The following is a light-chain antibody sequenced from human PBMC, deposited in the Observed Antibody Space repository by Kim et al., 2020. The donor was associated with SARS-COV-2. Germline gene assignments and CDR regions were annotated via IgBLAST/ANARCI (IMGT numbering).Light chain of an antibody. CDR1: QGISSA. CDR3: QHFNNHPIT. CDR2: DAS. J-gene: IGKJ5*01. Sequence: AIQLTQSPSSLSASVGDRVTITCRASQGISSALAWYQQKPGKAPKFLIYDASSLESGVPSRFSGSGSGTDFTLTISSLQPEDVATYYCQHFNNHPITFGQGKRLEIK. V-gene: IGKV1D-13*01.